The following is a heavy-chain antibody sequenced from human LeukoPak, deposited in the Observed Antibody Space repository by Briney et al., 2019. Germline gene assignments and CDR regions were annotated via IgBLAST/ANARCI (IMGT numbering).Heavy chain of an antibody. J-gene: IGHJ4*02. CDR3: ARRYDFWSGYPTAFDY. CDR2: LNPNTGGT. D-gene: IGHD3-3*01. V-gene: IGHV1-2*02. Sequence: ASVKVSCTASGYTFTGYYMYWVRQAPGQGLEWMGFLNPNTGGTSYAQKFQARVTMTRDTSISTAYMELSGLRSDDTAVYYCARRYDFWSGYPTAFDYWGQGTLVTVSS. CDR1: GYTFTGYY.